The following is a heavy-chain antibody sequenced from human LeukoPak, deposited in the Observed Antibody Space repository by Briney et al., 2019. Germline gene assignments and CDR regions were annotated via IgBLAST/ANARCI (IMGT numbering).Heavy chain of an antibody. V-gene: IGHV4-59*01. CDR2: IYYSGST. J-gene: IGHJ6*02. D-gene: IGHD3-16*01. Sequence: SETLSLTCTVSGGSISSYYWSWIRQPPGKGLEWIGYIYYSGSTNYNPSLKSRVTISVDTSKNQFSLKLSSVTAADTAVYYCAKLRGYYYGMDVWGQGTTVTVSS. CDR3: AKLRGYYYGMDV. CDR1: GGSISSYY.